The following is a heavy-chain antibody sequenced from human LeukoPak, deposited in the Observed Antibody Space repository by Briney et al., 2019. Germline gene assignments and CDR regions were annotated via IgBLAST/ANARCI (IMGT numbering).Heavy chain of an antibody. CDR3: ARAVRYYYDSSGYYNNWFDP. CDR1: GFTFSSYA. J-gene: IGHJ5*02. D-gene: IGHD3-22*01. Sequence: GGSLRLSCAASGFTFSSYAMHWVRQAPGKGLEWVAVLSFDGRNKYYADSVKGRFIISRDNSKNTLYLQMNSLRAEDTAVYYCARAVRYYYDSSGYYNNWFDPWGQGTLVTVSS. V-gene: IGHV3-30-3*01. CDR2: LSFDGRNK.